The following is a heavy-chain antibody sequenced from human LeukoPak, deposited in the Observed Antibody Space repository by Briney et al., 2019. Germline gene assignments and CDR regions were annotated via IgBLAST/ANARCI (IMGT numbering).Heavy chain of an antibody. CDR2: ISYDGSNK. D-gene: IGHD6-13*01. CDR3: AKSSYSSSWYVFYYGMDV. J-gene: IGHJ6*04. Sequence: PGGSLRLSCAASGFTFSSYGMHWVRQAPGKGQEWVAVISYDGSNKYYADSVKGRFTISRDNSKNTLYLQMNSLRAEDTAVYYCAKSSYSSSWYVFYYGMDVWGKGTTVTVSS. V-gene: IGHV3-30*18. CDR1: GFTFSSYG.